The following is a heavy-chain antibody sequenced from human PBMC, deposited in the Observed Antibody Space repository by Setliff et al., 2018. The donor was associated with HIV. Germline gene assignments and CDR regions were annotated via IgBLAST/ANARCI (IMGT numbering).Heavy chain of an antibody. CDR1: GFTFDDYA. J-gene: IGHJ6*02. D-gene: IGHD2-15*01. Sequence: GGSLRLSCAASGFTFDDYAMHWVRQAPGKGLEWVSLISWDGGSTYYADSVKGRFTISRDTSKNTLYLQMNSLRAEDTAVYYCAKDVCSGAYCYAYYYYGMDVWGQGTMVTVSS. CDR3: AKDVCSGAYCYAYYYYGMDV. CDR2: ISWDGGST. V-gene: IGHV3-43D*03.